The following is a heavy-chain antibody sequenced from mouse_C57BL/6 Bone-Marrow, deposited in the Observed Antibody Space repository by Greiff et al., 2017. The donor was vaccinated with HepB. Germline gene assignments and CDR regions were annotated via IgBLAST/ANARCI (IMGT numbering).Heavy chain of an antibody. V-gene: IGHV1-18*01. CDR1: GYTFTDYN. CDR2: INPNNGGT. D-gene: IGHD2-5*01. J-gene: IGHJ3*01. CDR3: ARRRNYSNYAWFAY. Sequence: VQLQQSGPELVKPGASVKIPCKASGYTFTDYNMDWVKQSHGKSLEWIGDINPNNGGTIYNQKFKGKATLTVDKSSSTAYMELRSLTSEDTAVYYCARRRNYSNYAWFAYWGQGTLVTVSA.